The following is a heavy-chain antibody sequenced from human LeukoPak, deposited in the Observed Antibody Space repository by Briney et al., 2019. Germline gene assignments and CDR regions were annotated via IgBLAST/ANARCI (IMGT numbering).Heavy chain of an antibody. V-gene: IGHV3-66*01. CDR2: LYSGGDT. CDR1: GFIVSSTY. D-gene: IGHD3-10*01. Sequence: GGSLRLSCAASGFIVSSTYMSWVRQAPGKGLEWVSVLYSGGDTYYADSVKGRFTISRDNSKNTLYLQMNGLRAEDTAVYYCARDSGLRAFDLWGRGTLVTVSS. J-gene: IGHJ2*01. CDR3: ARDSGLRAFDL.